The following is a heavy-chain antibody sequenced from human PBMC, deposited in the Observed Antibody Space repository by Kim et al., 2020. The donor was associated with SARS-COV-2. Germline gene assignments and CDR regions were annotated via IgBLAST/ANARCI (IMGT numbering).Heavy chain of an antibody. Sequence: GGSLRLSCAASGFTFSSYGMHWVRQAPGKGLEWVAVISYDGSNKYYADSVKGRFTISRDNSKNTLYLQMNSLRAEDTAVYYCAKTTREGGYDLDSYYFD. CDR1: GFTFSSYG. V-gene: IGHV3-30*18. CDR3: AKTTREGGYDLDSYYFD. D-gene: IGHD5-12*01. CDR2: ISYDGSNK. J-gene: IGHJ4*01.